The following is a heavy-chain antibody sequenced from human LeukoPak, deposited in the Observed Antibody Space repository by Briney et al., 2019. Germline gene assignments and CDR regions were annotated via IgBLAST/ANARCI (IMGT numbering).Heavy chain of an antibody. Sequence: PGGSLRLSCAASGFTFSTYSMNWVRQAPGKGLEWVSYINSGSTTIYYADSVKGRFTISRDNAKNSLYLQMNSLRVEDTAVYYCARRDRGDYWGQGTLVTVSS. J-gene: IGHJ4*02. V-gene: IGHV3-48*04. D-gene: IGHD1-14*01. CDR2: INSGSTTI. CDR3: ARRDRGDY. CDR1: GFTFSTYS.